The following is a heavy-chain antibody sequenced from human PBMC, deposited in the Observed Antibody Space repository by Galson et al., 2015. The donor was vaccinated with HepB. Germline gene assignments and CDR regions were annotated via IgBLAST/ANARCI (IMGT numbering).Heavy chain of an antibody. Sequence: SCKASGYTFTSHPMHWARQAPGQRPEWMGWINAGNGNTKYSEKFQGRVTISRDTSASTAYMELSNLRSEDTAVYYCARGGEYFNYWGQGTLVTVSS. CDR1: GYTFTSHP. CDR2: INAGNGNT. V-gene: IGHV1-3*01. J-gene: IGHJ4*02. CDR3: ARGGEYFNY. D-gene: IGHD4-17*01.